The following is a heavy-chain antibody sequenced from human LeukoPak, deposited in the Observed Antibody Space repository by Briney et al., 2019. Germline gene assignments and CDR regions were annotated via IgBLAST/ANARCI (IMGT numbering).Heavy chain of an antibody. CDR2: INAGNGNT. Sequence: ASVKVSCKASGYTFTSYAMHWVRQAPGQRLEWMGWINAGNGNTKYSQEFQGRVTITRDTSASTAYMELSSLRSEDMAVYYCAREWGHDYGDRNDAFDIWGQGTMVTVSS. V-gene: IGHV1-3*03. J-gene: IGHJ3*02. D-gene: IGHD4-17*01. CDR3: AREWGHDYGDRNDAFDI. CDR1: GYTFTSYA.